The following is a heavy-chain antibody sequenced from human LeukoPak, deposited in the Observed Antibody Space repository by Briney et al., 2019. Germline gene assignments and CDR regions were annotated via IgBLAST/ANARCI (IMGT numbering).Heavy chain of an antibody. CDR3: ARVTVDTAMVYYYYYGTDV. CDR2: IYYSGST. V-gene: IGHV4-59*01. CDR1: GGSISSYY. Sequence: SETLSLTCTVSGGSISSYYWSWIRQPPGKGLEWIGYIYYSGSTNYNPSLKSRVTISVDTSKNQFSLKLSSVTAADTAVYYCARVTVDTAMVYYYYYGTDVWGQGTTVTVSS. D-gene: IGHD5-18*01. J-gene: IGHJ6*02.